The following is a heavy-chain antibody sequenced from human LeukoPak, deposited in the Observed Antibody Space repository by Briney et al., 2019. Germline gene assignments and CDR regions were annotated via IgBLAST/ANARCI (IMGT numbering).Heavy chain of an antibody. Sequence: GGSLRLSCAASGFTFTSYWMSWVRQAPGKGLEWVANIKQDGSEKYYVDSVKGRFTISKDNAKNSLYLQMNSLRAEDTAVYYCARDSPPARPYYYYYYMDVWGKGTTVTVSS. CDR2: IKQDGSEK. CDR1: GFTFTSYW. CDR3: ARDSPPARPYYYYYYMDV. V-gene: IGHV3-7*01. D-gene: IGHD6-6*01. J-gene: IGHJ6*03.